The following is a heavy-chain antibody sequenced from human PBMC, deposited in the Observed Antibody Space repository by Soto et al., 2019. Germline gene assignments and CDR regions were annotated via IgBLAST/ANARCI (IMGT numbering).Heavy chain of an antibody. CDR3: ARDKGYGFGWSSSSGMDV. CDR2: ISGYNGNT. CDR1: GYTFSNFG. J-gene: IGHJ6*02. Sequence: QVQLVQSGAEVMTPGASVKVSCKASGYTFSNFGLSWVRQAPGQGLEWMGWISGYNGNTNSAERFQGRVTMTTDTSTSTAYMEVRRLTSDDTAVYYCARDKGYGFGWSSSSGMDVWSQGTTVTVSS. V-gene: IGHV1-18*01. D-gene: IGHD5-18*01.